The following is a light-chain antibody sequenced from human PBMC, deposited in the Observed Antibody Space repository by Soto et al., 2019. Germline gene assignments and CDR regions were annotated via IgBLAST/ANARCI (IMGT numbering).Light chain of an antibody. Sequence: EIVLTQSPGTLSLSPGERATLACRASQSVSNNYLAWYQQKPGQAPRLLIYGASNRDTGIPDRFSGSGYGTDFTLTISRLEPEDFAVYYCQHYGSSPPFTFGPGTTVDIK. CDR1: QSVSNNY. J-gene: IGKJ3*01. CDR2: GAS. CDR3: QHYGSSPPFT. V-gene: IGKV3-20*01.